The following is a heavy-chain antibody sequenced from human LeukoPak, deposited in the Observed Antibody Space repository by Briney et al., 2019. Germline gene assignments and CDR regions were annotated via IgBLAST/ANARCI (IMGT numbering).Heavy chain of an antibody. CDR3: ATSIGWPNVFGH. V-gene: IGHV4-59*01. CDR2: FYHTGST. CDR1: GGSITTYY. D-gene: IGHD2-21*01. J-gene: IGHJ4*02. Sequence: SSETLSLTCTVSGGSITTYYWTWIRQTPDKGLQFIGSFYHTGSTNYNPSLESAVTISEDTSKNQISLELRSVTAADTAVYYCATSIGWPNVFGHWGQGILVTVSS.